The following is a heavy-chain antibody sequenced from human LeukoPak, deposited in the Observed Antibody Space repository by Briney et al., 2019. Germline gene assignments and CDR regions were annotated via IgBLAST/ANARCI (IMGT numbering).Heavy chain of an antibody. CDR3: ARDRVYDYSNPRGFDY. J-gene: IGHJ4*02. CDR1: GYPFTSFG. Sequence: ASVKVSCKASGYPFTSFGISWVRQAPGQGLEWMGWISGYNGKTNYAQNLQGRVTMTTDTSTSTAYVELGSLRSDDMAVYYCARDRVYDYSNPRGFDYWGRGTLVTVSS. CDR2: ISGYNGKT. V-gene: IGHV1-18*03. D-gene: IGHD4-11*01.